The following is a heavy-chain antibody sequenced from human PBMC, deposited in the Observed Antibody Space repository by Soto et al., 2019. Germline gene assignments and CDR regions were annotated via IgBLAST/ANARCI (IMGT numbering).Heavy chain of an antibody. J-gene: IGHJ6*02. V-gene: IGHV3-23*01. CDR1: GFTFSSYA. CDR2: VSAGGDMT. D-gene: IGHD3-10*01. CDR3: ARGDRGGSGSPASYYYSGLDV. Sequence: DVQLLESGGHLVQPGGSLRLSCAASGFTFSSYAMSWVRQAPGKGLEWVSSVSAGGDMTDYSDSVKGRFTISRDNSNNALFLQMNSLRIEDIALYYCARGDRGGSGSPASYYYSGLDVWGQGTTVTVS.